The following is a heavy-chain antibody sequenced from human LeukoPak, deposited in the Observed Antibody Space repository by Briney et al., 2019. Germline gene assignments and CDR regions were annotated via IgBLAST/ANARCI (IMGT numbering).Heavy chain of an antibody. Sequence: PGRSLRLSCAASGFNFSNYGMHWVRQAPGKGLEWVAVIWYDGSFKYYADSVKGRFTISRDNSKNTLYLQMNSLRAEDTAVYYCARDEYDYVWGSYRSGFGYWGQGTLVTVSS. V-gene: IGHV3-33*01. CDR1: GFNFSNYG. J-gene: IGHJ4*02. CDR2: IWYDGSFK. CDR3: ARDEYDYVWGSYRSGFGY. D-gene: IGHD3-16*02.